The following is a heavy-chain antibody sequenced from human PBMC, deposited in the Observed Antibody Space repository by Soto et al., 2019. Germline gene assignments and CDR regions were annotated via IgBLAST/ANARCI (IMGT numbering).Heavy chain of an antibody. J-gene: IGHJ6*02. CDR3: ARGDSTDCSNAVCSFFYNHDMDV. D-gene: IGHD2-8*01. Sequence: ASVKVSCKASGYSFTDYHIHWVRQAPGQGLEWLGRINPKSGGTSTAQKFQGWVTMTTDTSISTASMELTRLTSDDTAIYYCARGDSTDCSNAVCSFFYNHDMDVWGQGTTVTVSS. CDR2: INPKSGGT. V-gene: IGHV1-2*04. CDR1: GYSFTDYH.